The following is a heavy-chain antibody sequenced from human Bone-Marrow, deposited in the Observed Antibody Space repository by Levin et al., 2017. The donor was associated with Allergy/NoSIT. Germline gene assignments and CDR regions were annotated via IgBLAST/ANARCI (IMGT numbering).Heavy chain of an antibody. D-gene: IGHD3-16*01. V-gene: IGHV4-30-4*01. CDR3: AFSSVGSWFDP. CDR1: GGSISSGDYY. CDR2: IYYSGST. J-gene: IGHJ5*02. Sequence: SQTLSLTCTVSGGSISSGDYYWSWIRQPPGKGLEWIGYIYYSGSTYYNPSLKSRVTISVDTSKNQFSLKLNSVTASDTAVYYCAFSSVGSWFDPWGQGTLVTVSS.